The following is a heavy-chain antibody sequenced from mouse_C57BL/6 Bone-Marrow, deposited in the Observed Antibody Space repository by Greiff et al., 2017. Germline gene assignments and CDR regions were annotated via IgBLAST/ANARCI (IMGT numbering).Heavy chain of an antibody. J-gene: IGHJ1*03. Sequence: VQLQESGAELVKPGASVKISCKASGYAFSSYWMNWVKQRPGKGLEWIGQIYPGDGDTNYNGKFKGKATLTADKSSSTAYMQLSSLTSEDSAVYFCAREGGSSYSWYFDVWGTGTTVTVSS. CDR2: IYPGDGDT. V-gene: IGHV1-80*01. D-gene: IGHD1-1*01. CDR1: GYAFSSYW. CDR3: AREGGSSYSWYFDV.